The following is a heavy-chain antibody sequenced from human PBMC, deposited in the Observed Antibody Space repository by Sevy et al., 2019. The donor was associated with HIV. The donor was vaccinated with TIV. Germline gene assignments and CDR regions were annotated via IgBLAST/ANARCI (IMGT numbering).Heavy chain of an antibody. CDR1: GDSMNSATYS. D-gene: IGHD2-21*01. J-gene: IGHJ3*01. CDR2: VYFSGGI. V-gene: IGHV4-30-2*01. Sequence: SETLSLTCEVSGDSMNSATYSWSWIRQPPVGGLEWIGYVYFSGGIYYNPSLESRVTISVDRSRNDFSLKLTSVTSADTAVYYCARAEAFGLLKNVFDLWGQGTTVTVSS. CDR3: ARAEAFGLLKNVFDL.